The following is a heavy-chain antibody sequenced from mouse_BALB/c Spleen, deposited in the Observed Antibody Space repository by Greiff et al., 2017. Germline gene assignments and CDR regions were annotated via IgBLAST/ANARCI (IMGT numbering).Heavy chain of an antibody. D-gene: IGHD1-1*01. CDR1: GYSITSGYY. J-gene: IGHJ3*01. CDR3: AREGHYYGSSYRFAY. Sequence: EVKLMESGPGLVKPSQSLSLTCSVTGYSITSGYYWNWIRQFPGNKLEWMGYISYDGSNNYNPSLKNRISITRDTSKNQFFLKLNSVTTEDTATYYCAREGHYYGSSYRFAYWGQGTLVTVSA. V-gene: IGHV3-6*02. CDR2: ISYDGSN.